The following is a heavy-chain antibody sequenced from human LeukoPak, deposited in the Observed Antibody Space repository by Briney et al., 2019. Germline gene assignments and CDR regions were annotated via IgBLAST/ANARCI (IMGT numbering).Heavy chain of an antibody. J-gene: IGHJ4*02. D-gene: IGHD1-20*01. Sequence: SVKVSCKASGGTFSSYAISWVRQAPGQGLEWMGRIIPILGIANYAQKFQGRVTITADKSTSTAYMELSSLRSEDTAVYYCASPRYNWNEWPREQRGDYFDYWGQGTLVTVSS. CDR1: GGTFSSYA. V-gene: IGHV1-69*04. CDR2: IIPILGIA. CDR3: ASPRYNWNEWPREQRGDYFDY.